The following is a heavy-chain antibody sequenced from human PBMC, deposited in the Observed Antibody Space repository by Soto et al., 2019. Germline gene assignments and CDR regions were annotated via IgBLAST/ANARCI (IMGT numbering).Heavy chain of an antibody. J-gene: IGHJ4*02. CDR2: IYYSGST. V-gene: IGHV4-59*12. CDR1: GGSISSYY. Sequence: PSETLSLTCTVSGGSISSYYWSWIRQPPGKGLEWIGYIYYSGSTNYNPSLKSRVTISVDTSKNQFSLKLTSVTAADTAVYYCARDKITGLFDYWGQGTLFTVSS. CDR3: ARDKITGLFDY. D-gene: IGHD2-8*02.